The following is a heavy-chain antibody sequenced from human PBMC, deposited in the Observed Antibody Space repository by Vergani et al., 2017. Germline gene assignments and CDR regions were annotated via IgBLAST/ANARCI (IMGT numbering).Heavy chain of an antibody. Sequence: QVQLVESGGGVVQPGGSLRPSCAASGFTFSSYGMHWVRQAPGKGLEWVAFIRYDGSNKYYADSVKGRFTISRDNSKNTLYLQMNSLRAEDTAVYYCAKAPDYYNSRDIDYWGQGTLVTVSS. CDR2: IRYDGSNK. V-gene: IGHV3-30*02. CDR3: AKAPDYYNSRDIDY. J-gene: IGHJ4*02. CDR1: GFTFSSYG. D-gene: IGHD3-22*01.